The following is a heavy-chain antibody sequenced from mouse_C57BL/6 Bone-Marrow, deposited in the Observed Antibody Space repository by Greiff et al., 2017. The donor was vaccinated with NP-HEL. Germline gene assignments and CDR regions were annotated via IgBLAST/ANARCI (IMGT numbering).Heavy chain of an antibody. J-gene: IGHJ2*01. CDR1: GEEGREEE. D-gene: IGHD2-9*01. CDR3: TRSYYGYDGFPFDY. CDR2: IDPETGGT. V-gene: IGHV1-15*01. Sequence: QVQLQQSGAELVRKGEGVMRGGKVEGEEGREEEGEGGGGAPVHGLEWIGAIDPETGGTAYNQKFKGKAILTADKSSSTAYMELLSLTSEDSAVYYCTRSYYGYDGFPFDYWGQGTTLTVSS.